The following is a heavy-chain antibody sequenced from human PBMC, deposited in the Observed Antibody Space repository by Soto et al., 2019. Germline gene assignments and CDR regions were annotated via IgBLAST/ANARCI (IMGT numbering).Heavy chain of an antibody. CDR2: IDHSGTT. J-gene: IGHJ3*02. V-gene: IGHV4-4*02. Sequence: QVQLQESGPGLVKPSGTLSLTCAVSGASISIPNWWAWVRQAPGKGLEWIGEIDHSGTTNYNPSLNSRVTISLDRSKNQFSLRLSSVAAADTAVYFCARGKFYAFDIWGQGTMVTVSS. CDR1: GASISIPNW. CDR3: ARGKFYAFDI.